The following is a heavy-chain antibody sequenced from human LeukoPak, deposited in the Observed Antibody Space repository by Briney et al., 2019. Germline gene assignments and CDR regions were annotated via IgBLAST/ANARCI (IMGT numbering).Heavy chain of an antibody. Sequence: SETLSLTCTVSGGSISSYYWSWIRQPPGKGLEWIGYIYYSGSTNYNPSLKSRVAISVDTSKNQFSLKLSSVTATDTAVYYCARHSVVGIDYWGQGTPVTVSS. CDR1: GGSISSYY. CDR2: IYYSGST. D-gene: IGHD2-15*01. CDR3: ARHSVVGIDY. V-gene: IGHV4-59*01. J-gene: IGHJ4*02.